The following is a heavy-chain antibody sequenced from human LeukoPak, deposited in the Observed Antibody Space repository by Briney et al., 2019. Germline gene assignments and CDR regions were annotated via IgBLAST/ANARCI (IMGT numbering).Heavy chain of an antibody. D-gene: IGHD3-10*01. J-gene: IGHJ2*01. CDR2: IYYRGST. V-gene: IGHV4-59*08. CDR3: ARLRGSGSTYPLDWYFDL. Sequence: SETLSLTCTVSGGSISSYYWSWIRQPPGKGLEWIGYIYYRGSTNYNPSLKSRVTISVDTSKNQFSLKLSSVTAADTAVYYCARLRGSGSTYPLDWYFDLWGRGTLVTVSS. CDR1: GGSISSYY.